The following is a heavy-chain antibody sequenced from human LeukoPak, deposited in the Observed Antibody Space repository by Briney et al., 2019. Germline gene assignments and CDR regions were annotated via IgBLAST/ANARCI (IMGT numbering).Heavy chain of an antibody. Sequence: ASVKVSCTASGYTFTSYDINWVRQATGQGLEWMGWMSPNSGNTGYAQKFQGRVTVTRNTAISTAYMELSSLRSEDTAVYFCVRTPPNWGADYWGQGTLVTVSS. D-gene: IGHD7-27*01. V-gene: IGHV1-8*01. J-gene: IGHJ4*02. CDR3: VRTPPNWGADY. CDR1: GYTFTSYD. CDR2: MSPNSGNT.